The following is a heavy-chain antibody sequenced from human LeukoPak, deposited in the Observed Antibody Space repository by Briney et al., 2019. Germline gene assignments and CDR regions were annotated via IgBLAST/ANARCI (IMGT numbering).Heavy chain of an antibody. CDR2: IKYDGSEK. D-gene: IGHD1-26*01. CDR3: AKEGSNGDFDY. CDR1: GFVFSKYW. J-gene: IGHJ4*02. Sequence: GGSLRLSCAASGFVFSKYWMSWVRQAPGKGLEWVANIKYDGSEKYYVDSVKGRFTMSRDNSKNTLYLKMNSLRAEDTAVYYCAKEGSNGDFDYWGQGTLVTVSS. V-gene: IGHV3-7*01.